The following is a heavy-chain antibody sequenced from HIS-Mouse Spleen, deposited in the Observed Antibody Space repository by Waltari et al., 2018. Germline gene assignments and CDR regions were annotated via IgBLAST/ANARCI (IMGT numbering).Heavy chain of an antibody. V-gene: IGHV4-39*07. CDR2: IYYRGST. Sequence: QLQLQESGPGLVKPSETLSLTCTVSGGSISSSSYYWGWIRQPPGKGLGWIGGIYYRGSTSTHPALKSRVTISVDTSKNQFSLKLSSVTAADTAVYYCAREIPYSSSWYDWYFDLWGRGTLVTVSS. CDR3: AREIPYSSSWYDWYFDL. CDR1: GGSISSSSYY. D-gene: IGHD6-13*01. J-gene: IGHJ2*01.